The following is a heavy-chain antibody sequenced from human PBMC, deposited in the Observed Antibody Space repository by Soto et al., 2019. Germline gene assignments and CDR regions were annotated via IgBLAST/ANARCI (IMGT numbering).Heavy chain of an antibody. V-gene: IGHV3-23*01. CDR2: ISGSGGST. CDR3: AKAHLYSGYDLVGYYFDY. CDR1: GFTFSSYA. J-gene: IGHJ4*02. D-gene: IGHD5-12*01. Sequence: GGSLRLSCAASGFTFSSYAMSWVRQAPGKGLEWVSAISGSGGSTYYADSVKGRFTISRDNSKNTLYLQMNSLRAEDTAVYHCAKAHLYSGYDLVGYYFDYWGQGTLVTVSS.